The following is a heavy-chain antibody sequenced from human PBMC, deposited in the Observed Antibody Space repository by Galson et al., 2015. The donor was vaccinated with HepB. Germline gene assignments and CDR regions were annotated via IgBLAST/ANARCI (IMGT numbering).Heavy chain of an antibody. J-gene: IGHJ2*01. CDR3: ARHPPSYGDLYWYFDL. CDR2: IYYSGST. D-gene: IGHD4-17*01. CDR1: GGSISSSSYC. V-gene: IGHV4-39*01. Sequence: ETLSLTCTVSGGSISSSSYCWGWIRQPPGKGLEWIGSIYYSGSTYYNPSLKSRVTISVDTSKNQFSLKLSSVTAADTAVYYCARHPPSYGDLYWYFDLRGRGTLVTVSS.